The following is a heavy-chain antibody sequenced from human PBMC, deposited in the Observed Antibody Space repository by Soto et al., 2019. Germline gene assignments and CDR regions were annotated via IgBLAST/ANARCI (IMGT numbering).Heavy chain of an antibody. CDR3: ARDLGRVDYYGSGSYYNDVDYFDY. V-gene: IGHV1-18*01. CDR2: ISAYNGNT. CDR1: GYTFTSYG. J-gene: IGHJ4*02. Sequence: ASVKVSCKASGYTFTSYGISWVRQAPGQGLEWMGWISAYNGNTNYAQKLQGRVTMTTDTSTSTAYMELRSLRSDDTVVYYCARDLGRVDYYGSGSYYNDVDYFDYWGQGTLVTVSS. D-gene: IGHD3-10*01.